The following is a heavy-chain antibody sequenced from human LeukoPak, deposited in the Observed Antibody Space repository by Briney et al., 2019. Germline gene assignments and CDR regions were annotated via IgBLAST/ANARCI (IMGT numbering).Heavy chain of an antibody. J-gene: IGHJ4*02. D-gene: IGHD3-10*01. CDR1: GASFEHYF. V-gene: IGHV4-59*01. CDR2: VYYSGST. Sequence: SETLSLTCTVSGASFEHYFWSWIRQPPGRGLEWIGYVYYSGSTDYSPSLKSRLTISADTSKNQFSLKPNSVTAADTAVYYCASHRRSHGSEYWGQGTLVTVSS. CDR3: ASHRRSHGSEY.